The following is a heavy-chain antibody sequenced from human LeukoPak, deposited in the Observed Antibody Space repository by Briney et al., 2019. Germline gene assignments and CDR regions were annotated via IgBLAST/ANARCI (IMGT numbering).Heavy chain of an antibody. J-gene: IGHJ3*01. CDR3: ARDSA. CDR1: GFSFSSYA. CDR2: IPYDGSNK. Sequence: GGSLTLSCAASGFSFSSYAMHWVRQAPGKGLEWVAVIPYDGSNKYYADSVKGRFTISRDNSKNTLYLQMNSLRAEDTAVYYCARDSAWGQGTMVTVSS. V-gene: IGHV3-30-3*01.